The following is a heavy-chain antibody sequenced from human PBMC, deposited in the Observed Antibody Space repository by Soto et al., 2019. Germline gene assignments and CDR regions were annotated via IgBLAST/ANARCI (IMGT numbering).Heavy chain of an antibody. Sequence: PGESLKISCRASGYSFKTFWLGWVRQMPGKGLEWMAMTYPDDSDIKYSPSFEGQVTISVDRSITTAYLQWSSLRASDSGMFYCARVRNNGGDGFFDLWGQGTLVTVSS. J-gene: IGHJ4*02. CDR2: TYPDDSDI. V-gene: IGHV5-51*01. CDR1: GYSFKTFW. D-gene: IGHD2-8*01. CDR3: ARVRNNGGDGFFDL.